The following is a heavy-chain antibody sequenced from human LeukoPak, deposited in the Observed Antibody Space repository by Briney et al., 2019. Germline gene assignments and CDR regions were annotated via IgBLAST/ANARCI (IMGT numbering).Heavy chain of an antibody. CDR2: INPSGGST. CDR3: ARRGYYDSSEDWYFDL. V-gene: IGHV1-46*01. Sequence: GASVKVSCKASGYTFTSYYMHWVRQAPGQGLEWMGIINPSGGSTSYAQKFQGRVTMTRDMSTSTVYMELSSLRSEDTAVYYCARRGYYDSSEDWYFDLWGRGTRVTVSS. D-gene: IGHD3-22*01. J-gene: IGHJ2*01. CDR1: GYTFTSYY.